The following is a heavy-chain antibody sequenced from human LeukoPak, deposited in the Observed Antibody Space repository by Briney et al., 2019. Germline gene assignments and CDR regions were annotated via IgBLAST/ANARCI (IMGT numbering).Heavy chain of an antibody. CDR3: ARHVVVVVAAPDY. D-gene: IGHD2-15*01. CDR1: GFTFSDYY. J-gene: IGHJ4*02. CDR2: ISSSGSTI. Sequence: GGSLRLSCAASGFTFSDYYMSWIRQAPGKGLEWVSYISSSGSTIYYADSVKGRFTISGDNAKNSLYLQMNSLRAEDTAVYYCARHVVVVVAAPDYWGQGTLSPSPQ. V-gene: IGHV3-11*01.